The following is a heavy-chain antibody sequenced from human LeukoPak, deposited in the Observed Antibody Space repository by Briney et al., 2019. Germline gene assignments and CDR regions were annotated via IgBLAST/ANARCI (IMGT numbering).Heavy chain of an antibody. J-gene: IGHJ4*02. V-gene: IGHV3-48*04. CDR2: IGYSGRTI. Sequence: GGSLRLSCAASGFTFSNYWMSWVRQAPGKGLEWVANIGYSGRTIYYADSVKGRFTISRDNAKNSLYLQMNSLRVEDTAVYYCALLAVASDFDYWGQGALVTVSS. CDR3: ALLAVASDFDY. D-gene: IGHD6-19*01. CDR1: GFTFSNYW.